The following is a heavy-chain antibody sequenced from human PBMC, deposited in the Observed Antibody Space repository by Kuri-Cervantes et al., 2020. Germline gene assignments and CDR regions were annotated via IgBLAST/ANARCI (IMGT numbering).Heavy chain of an antibody. Sequence: ASVKVSCKASGYTFTSYDINWVRRATGQGLEWMGWMTPNNDNTGYAHKFQGRVTMTRNTSISTAYMELSSLRSEDTAVYYCARGRAAAGFPPSARYYFDYWGQGTLVTVSS. D-gene: IGHD6-13*01. CDR1: GYTFTSYD. CDR2: MTPNNDNT. J-gene: IGHJ4*02. V-gene: IGHV1-8*01. CDR3: ARGRAAAGFPPSARYYFDY.